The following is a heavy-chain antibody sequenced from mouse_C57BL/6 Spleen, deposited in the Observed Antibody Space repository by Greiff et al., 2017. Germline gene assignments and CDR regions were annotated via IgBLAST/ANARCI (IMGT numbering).Heavy chain of an antibody. CDR3: ARGDYYGSSWYYFDY. Sequence: QVQLQQPGAELVKPGASVKLSCKASGYTFTSYWMHWVKQRPGQGLEWIGMIHPNSGSTNYNEKFKSKATLTVDKSSSTAYMQLSSLTSEDSAVYYCARGDYYGSSWYYFDYWGQGTTLTVSS. CDR1: GYTFTSYW. D-gene: IGHD1-1*01. V-gene: IGHV1-64*01. J-gene: IGHJ2*01. CDR2: IHPNSGST.